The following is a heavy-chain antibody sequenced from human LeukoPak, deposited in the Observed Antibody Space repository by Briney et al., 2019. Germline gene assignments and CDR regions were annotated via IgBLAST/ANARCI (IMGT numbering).Heavy chain of an antibody. CDR3: AKGYDYGAGYFDY. V-gene: IGHV3-30*04. CDR2: ISYDGSNK. CDR1: GFTFSSYA. J-gene: IGHJ4*02. D-gene: IGHD4-17*01. Sequence: PGRSLRLSCAASGFTFSSYAMHWVRQAPGKGLEWVAAISYDGSNKYSADSVKGRFTISRDSAKNTLYLQMNSLRAEDTALYYCAKGYDYGAGYFDYWGQGTLVTVSS.